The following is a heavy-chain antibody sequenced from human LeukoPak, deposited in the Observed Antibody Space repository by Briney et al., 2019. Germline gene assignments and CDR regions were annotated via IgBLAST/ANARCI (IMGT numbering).Heavy chain of an antibody. CDR2: ISSSSNYI. V-gene: IGHV3-11*06. CDR1: GFTFSDYY. CDR3: ARVGTRAD. Sequence: GGSLTLSCAASGFTFSDYYMSWIRQAPGKGLEWVSSISSSSNYIHYADSLKGRFTISRDNANNSLYLQMNSLRAEDTAVYYCARVGTRADWGQGTLATASS. D-gene: IGHD1-1*01. J-gene: IGHJ4*02.